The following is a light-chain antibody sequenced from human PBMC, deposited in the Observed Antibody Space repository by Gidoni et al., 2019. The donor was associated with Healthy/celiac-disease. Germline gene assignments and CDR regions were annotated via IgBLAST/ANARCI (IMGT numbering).Light chain of an antibody. CDR2: DAS. CDR1: QSVSSY. J-gene: IGKJ2*04. V-gene: IGKV3-11*01. Sequence: EIVLTQSPATLSLSPGERATLSCRASQSVSSYLAWYKQKPGQAPRLLIYDASNRATGIPARFSGSGAGTDFTLTISRLEPEDFAVYYCQQRSNWPPGSSFGQGTKLEIK. CDR3: QQRSNWPPGSS.